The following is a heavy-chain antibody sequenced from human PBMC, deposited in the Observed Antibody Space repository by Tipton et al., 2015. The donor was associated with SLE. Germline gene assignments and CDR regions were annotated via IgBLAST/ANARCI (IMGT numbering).Heavy chain of an antibody. Sequence: GSLRLSCAASGFTFSGSAMHWVRQASGKGLEWVGRIRSKANSYATAYAASVKGRFTISRDDSKNTAYLQMNSLKTEDTAVYYCTSDGSGCKNWGQGTLVTVSS. CDR2: IRSKANSYAT. CDR1: GFTFSGSA. V-gene: IGHV3-73*01. CDR3: TSDGSGCKN. J-gene: IGHJ4*02. D-gene: IGHD6-19*01.